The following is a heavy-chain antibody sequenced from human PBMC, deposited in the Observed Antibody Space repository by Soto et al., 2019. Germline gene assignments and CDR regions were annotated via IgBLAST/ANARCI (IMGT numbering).Heavy chain of an antibody. J-gene: IGHJ4*02. CDR3: ASVDTAMGGFDY. V-gene: IGHV4-39*01. D-gene: IGHD5-18*01. Sequence: SETLSLTCTVSGGSISSSSYYWGWIRQPPGKGLEWIGSIYYSGSTYYNPSLKSRVTISVDTSKNQFSLKLSSVTAADTAVYYCASVDTAMGGFDYWGQGTLVT. CDR1: GGSISSSSYY. CDR2: IYYSGST.